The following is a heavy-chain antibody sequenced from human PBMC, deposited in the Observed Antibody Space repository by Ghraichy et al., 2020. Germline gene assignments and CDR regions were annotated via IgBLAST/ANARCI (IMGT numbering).Heavy chain of an antibody. CDR2: INPNSGGT. CDR3: ARDDYTDIKLNRAGDKKPYFDL. CDR1: GYTFTGYY. J-gene: IGHJ2*01. D-gene: IGHD4-11*01. Sequence: ASVKVSCKASGYTFTGYYMHWVRQAPGQGLEWMGWINPNSGGTNYAQKFQGRVTMTRDTSISTAYMELSRLRSDDTAVYYCARDDYTDIKLNRAGDKKPYFDLWGRGTLVTVSS. V-gene: IGHV1-2*02.